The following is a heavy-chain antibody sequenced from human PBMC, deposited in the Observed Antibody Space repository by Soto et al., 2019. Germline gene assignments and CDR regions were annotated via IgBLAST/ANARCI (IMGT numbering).Heavy chain of an antibody. V-gene: IGHV4-59*01. D-gene: IGHD2-15*01. CDR2: ISYSGST. CDR3: ARADPDASVGY. Sequence: TLSLTCTVSGGSMSSYYWTWLRQSPGRGLEWIGYISYSGSTYYNPSLKSRVTISADTSKNQFSLRMNSMIAADTAVYYCARADPDASVGYWGQGTLVTVSS. CDR1: GGSMSSYY. J-gene: IGHJ4*02.